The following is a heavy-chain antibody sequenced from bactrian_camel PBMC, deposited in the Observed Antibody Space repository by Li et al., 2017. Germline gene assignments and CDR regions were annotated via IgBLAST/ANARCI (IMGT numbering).Heavy chain of an antibody. V-gene: IGHV3S1*01. CDR3: AADYNLRPTPLYGGQDILR. Sequence: HVQLVESGGGSVQAGGSLTLNCTASGFTFSGGCMAWFRQSPGKEREGVASAYTAGDSSYYADSVKGRFTISQDSAKNTLMLQMNSLKTEDTAVYYCAADYNLRPTPLYGGQDILRGARRPRSPSP. J-gene: IGHJ4*01. CDR1: GFTFSGGC. CDR2: AYTAGDSS. D-gene: IGHD3*01.